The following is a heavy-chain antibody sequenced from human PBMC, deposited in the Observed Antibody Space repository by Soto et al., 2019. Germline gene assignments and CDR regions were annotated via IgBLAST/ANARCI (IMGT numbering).Heavy chain of an antibody. J-gene: IGHJ5*02. CDR1: GYSFTSYW. D-gene: IGHD3-10*01. CDR2: IYPGDSDT. CDR3: ALFGSYYYGSGSYSNLGWFDP. Sequence: GESLKISCKGSGYSFTSYWIGWVRQMPGKGLEWMGIIYPGDSDTRYSPSFQGQVTISADKSISTAYLQWSSLKASDTDMYYSALFGSYYYGSGSYSNLGWFDPWGQGTLVTVSS. V-gene: IGHV5-51*01.